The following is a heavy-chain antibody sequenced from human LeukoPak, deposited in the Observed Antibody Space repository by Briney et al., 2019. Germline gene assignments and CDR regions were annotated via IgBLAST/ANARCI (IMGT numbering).Heavy chain of an antibody. J-gene: IGHJ4*02. CDR2: ISYDGSNK. CDR3: AKDISLEN. Sequence: PGGSLRLSCAASGFTFSSYGMHLVRQAPGKGLEWVAVISYDGSNKYYAGSVKGRFTISRDNSKNTLYLQMNSLRAEDTAVYYCAKDISLENWGQGTLVTDSS. CDR1: GFTFSSYG. V-gene: IGHV3-30*18.